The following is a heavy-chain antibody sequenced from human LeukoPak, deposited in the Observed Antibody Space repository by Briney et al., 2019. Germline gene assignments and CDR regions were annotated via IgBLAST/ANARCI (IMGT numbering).Heavy chain of an antibody. CDR2: VYHSGST. J-gene: IGHJ4*02. V-gene: IGHV4-4*02. CDR1: GGPISSSYW. Sequence: PSGTLSLTCAVSGGPISSSYWWSWVRQPPGKGLEWIEEVYHSGSTNYNPSLKSRVTISVDTSKNQFSLKLSSVTAADTAVYYCARGYYDILTGYFDYWGQGTLVTVSS. CDR3: ARGYYDILTGYFDY. D-gene: IGHD3-9*01.